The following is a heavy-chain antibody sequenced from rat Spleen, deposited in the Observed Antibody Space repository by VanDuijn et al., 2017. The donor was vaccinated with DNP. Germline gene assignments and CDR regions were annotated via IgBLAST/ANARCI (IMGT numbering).Heavy chain of an antibody. V-gene: IGHV5S10*01. CDR1: GFIFSDYY. CDR3: ARPDY. J-gene: IGHJ2*01. CDR2: IIYDGSRT. Sequence: EVQLVESGGGLVQPGRSLKLSCVASGFIFSDYYMAWVRQAPKKGLEWVATIIYDGSRTYYRDSVKGRFTISRDNAKRILYLQMDSLRSEDTATYYCARPDYWGQGVMVTVSS.